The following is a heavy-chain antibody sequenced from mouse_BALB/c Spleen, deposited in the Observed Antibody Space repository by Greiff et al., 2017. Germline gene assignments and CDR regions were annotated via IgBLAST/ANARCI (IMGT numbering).Heavy chain of an antibody. J-gene: IGHJ2*01. CDR1: GFTFSSFG. Sequence: EVKVVESGGGLVQPGGSRKLSCAASGFTFSSFGMHWVRQAPEKGLEWVAYISSGSSTIYYADTVKGRFTISRDNPKNTLFLQMTSLRSEDTAMYYCARDDGYYPDYWGQGTTLTVSS. CDR2: ISSGSSTI. D-gene: IGHD2-3*01. V-gene: IGHV5-17*02. CDR3: ARDDGYYPDY.